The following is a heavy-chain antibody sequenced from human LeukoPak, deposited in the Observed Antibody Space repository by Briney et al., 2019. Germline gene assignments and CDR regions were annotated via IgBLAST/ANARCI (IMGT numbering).Heavy chain of an antibody. D-gene: IGHD6-13*01. V-gene: IGHV3-23*01. CDR1: GFTFSSYA. Sequence: LAGGSLRLSCAASGFTFSSYAMSWVRQAPGKGLEWVSAISGSGGSTYYADSVKGRFTISRDNSKNMLYLQMNSLRAEDTAVYYCAKGRSSWYLDDAFDIWGQGTMVTVSS. CDR2: ISGSGGST. J-gene: IGHJ3*02. CDR3: AKGRSSWYLDDAFDI.